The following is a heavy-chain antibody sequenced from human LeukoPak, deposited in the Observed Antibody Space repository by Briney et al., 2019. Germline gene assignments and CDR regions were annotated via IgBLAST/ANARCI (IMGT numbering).Heavy chain of an antibody. J-gene: IGHJ4*02. V-gene: IGHV4-34*01. CDR1: GGSISSYY. CDR3: ARLYGSGSYYNY. CDR2: INHSGST. Sequence: PSETLSLTCTVSGGSISSYYWSWIRQPPGQGLEWGGEINHSGSTNYNPSLKSRVTISVDTSKNQFSLKLSSVTAADTAVYYCARLYGSGSYYNYWGQGTLVTVSS. D-gene: IGHD3-10*01.